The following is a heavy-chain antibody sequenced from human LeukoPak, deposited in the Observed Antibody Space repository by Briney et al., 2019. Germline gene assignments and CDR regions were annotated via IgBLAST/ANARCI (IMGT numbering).Heavy chain of an antibody. Sequence: ASVKVSCKASGGTFSSYAISWVRQAPGQGLEWMGRIIPILGIANYAQKFQGRITITADKSTSTAYMELSSLRSEDTAVYYCASSRSSSGPNGYFDLGGRGPLVTVSS. V-gene: IGHV1-69*04. J-gene: IGHJ2*01. CDR1: GGTFSSYA. CDR2: IIPILGIA. D-gene: IGHD6-13*01. CDR3: ASSRSSSGPNGYFDL.